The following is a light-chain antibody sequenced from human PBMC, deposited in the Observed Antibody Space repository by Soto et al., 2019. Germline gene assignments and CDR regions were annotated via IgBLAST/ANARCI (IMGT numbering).Light chain of an antibody. Sequence: SYELTQPPSVSVSPGQTASITCSGDELGDKYVCWYQQKPGQSPVMVIYEDRKRPSGIPERFSGSNSGNTATLTISGTQTMDEADYYCQTWDSSTGVFGTGNKVTVL. J-gene: IGLJ1*01. CDR2: EDR. CDR3: QTWDSSTGV. V-gene: IGLV3-1*01. CDR1: ELGDKY.